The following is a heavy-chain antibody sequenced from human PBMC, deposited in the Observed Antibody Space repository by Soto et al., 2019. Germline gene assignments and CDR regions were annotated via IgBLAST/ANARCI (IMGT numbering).Heavy chain of an antibody. CDR2: IWYDGSNK. CDR3: TRDRPAARPVYYYAMDV. V-gene: IGHV3-33*01. D-gene: IGHD6-6*01. Sequence: GGSLRLSCAASGLTFSGYGMHWVRQAPGKGLEWVAVIWYDGSNKYYTDSVKGRFTISRDNSKNTLYLQMNSLRAEDTAVYYCTRDRPAARPVYYYAMDVWGQGTTVTVSS. CDR1: GLTFSGYG. J-gene: IGHJ6*02.